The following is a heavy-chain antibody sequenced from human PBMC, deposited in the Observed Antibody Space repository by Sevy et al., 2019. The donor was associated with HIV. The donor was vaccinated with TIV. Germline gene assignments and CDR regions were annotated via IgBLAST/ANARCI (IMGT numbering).Heavy chain of an antibody. CDR1: GFNFASYD. D-gene: IGHD6-19*01. J-gene: IGHJ6*02. Sequence: ASVKVSCKASGFNFASYDIYWVRQATGQGLEWMGWMNTNTGNTGFAQKFQGRVTMTRNTSITTAYMELSNLRSEDTAVYYCARVSGWHLRYGMDVWGQGPTVTVSS. CDR2: MNTNTGNT. V-gene: IGHV1-8*02. CDR3: ARVSGWHLRYGMDV.